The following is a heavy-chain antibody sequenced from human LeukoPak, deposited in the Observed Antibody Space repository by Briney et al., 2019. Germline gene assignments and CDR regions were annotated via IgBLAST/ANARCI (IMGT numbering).Heavy chain of an antibody. J-gene: IGHJ4*02. D-gene: IGHD5-12*01. V-gene: IGHV3-48*02. Sequence: GGSLRLSCAASGFTFSNYGMNWVRQAPGKGLEWVSYISSSSDAIYYADSVKGRFTISRDNAKNSLYLEMNSLRDEDTAVYYRARAMRSGYDYWGQGTLVTVSS. CDR2: ISSSSDAI. CDR3: ARAMRSGYDY. CDR1: GFTFSNYG.